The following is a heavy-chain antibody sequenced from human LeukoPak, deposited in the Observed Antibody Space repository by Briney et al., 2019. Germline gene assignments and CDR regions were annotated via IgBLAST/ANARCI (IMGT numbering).Heavy chain of an antibody. J-gene: IGHJ4*02. CDR2: SNARSAII. CDR3: ARDQDGDYDFDY. D-gene: IGHD4-17*01. CDR1: GFSFSDYG. V-gene: IGHV3-48*01. Sequence: GGSLRLPCVASGFSFSDYGMNWVRQAPGKGLEWVSHSNARSAIISYADSVKGRFTISRDEAKNSLSLQMNSLRVEDTAVYYCARDQDGDYDFDYWGQGTLVTVSS.